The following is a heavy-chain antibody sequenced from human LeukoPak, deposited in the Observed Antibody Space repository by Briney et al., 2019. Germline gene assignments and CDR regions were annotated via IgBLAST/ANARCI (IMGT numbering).Heavy chain of an antibody. CDR1: GLLTFSNKW. CDR2: INSDGSST. CDR3: ASKNIAAADDY. Sequence: GGSLRLSCVASGLLTFSNKWMYWVRQAPGKGLVWASRINSDGSSTTYADSVKGRFTISRDNAKNTLYLQMSSLRAEDTAVYYCASKNIAAADDYWGQGTLVTVSS. V-gene: IGHV3-74*01. J-gene: IGHJ4*02. D-gene: IGHD6-13*01.